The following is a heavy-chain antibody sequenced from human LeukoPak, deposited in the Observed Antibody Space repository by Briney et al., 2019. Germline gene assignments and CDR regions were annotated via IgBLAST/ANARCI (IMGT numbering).Heavy chain of an antibody. CDR1: GFTFSSYW. CDR2: IKQDGSEK. Sequence: TGGSLRLSCAASGFTFSSYWMSWVRQAPGKGLEWVANIKQDGSEKYYVDSVKGRFTISRDNAKNSLYLQMNSLRAEDTAVYYCAKDPKRYCSGGSCYSTDYWGQGTLVTVSS. CDR3: AKDPKRYCSGGSCYSTDY. J-gene: IGHJ4*02. V-gene: IGHV3-7*01. D-gene: IGHD2-15*01.